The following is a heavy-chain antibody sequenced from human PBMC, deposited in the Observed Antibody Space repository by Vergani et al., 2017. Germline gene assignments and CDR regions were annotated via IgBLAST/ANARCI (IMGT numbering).Heavy chain of an antibody. CDR3: ARENTYYYDSSGYYGY. Sequence: QVQLVQSGAEVKKPGSSVKVSCKASGGTFSSYAISWVRQAPGQGLEWMGRIIPILGIANYAQKFQGRVTITADKATSTAYMELSRLRSEDTAVYYCARENTYYYDSSGYYGYWGQGTLVTVSS. V-gene: IGHV1-69*04. D-gene: IGHD3-22*01. J-gene: IGHJ4*02. CDR2: IIPILGIA. CDR1: GGTFSSYA.